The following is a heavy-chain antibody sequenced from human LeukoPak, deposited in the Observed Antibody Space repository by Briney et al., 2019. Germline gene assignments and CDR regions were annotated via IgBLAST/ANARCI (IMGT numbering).Heavy chain of an antibody. D-gene: IGHD3-16*01. CDR2: ISYDGSNK. J-gene: IGHJ4*02. Sequence: GGSLRLSCAASGFTLSSYAMHWVRQAPGKGLEWVAVISYDGSNKYYADSVKGRFTISRDNSKNTLYLQMNSLRAEDTAVYYCAKRPWGYYFDYWGQGTLVTVSS. CDR3: AKRPWGYYFDY. V-gene: IGHV3-30*04. CDR1: GFTLSSYA.